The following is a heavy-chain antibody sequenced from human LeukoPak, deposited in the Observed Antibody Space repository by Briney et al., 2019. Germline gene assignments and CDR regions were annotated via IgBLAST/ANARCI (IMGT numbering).Heavy chain of an antibody. D-gene: IGHD6-19*01. CDR2: IYHSGTT. J-gene: IGHJ4*02. CDR1: GGSISSGRYY. V-gene: IGHV4-30-2*01. CDR3: ARKAVAGKVDY. Sequence: PSETLSLTCTVSGGSISSGRYYWSWIRQPPGKGLEWIGFIYHSGTTHYNPSLKTRVTISVDRSKNQFSLKVSSVTAADTAAYYCARKAVAGKVDYWGQGTLVTVSS.